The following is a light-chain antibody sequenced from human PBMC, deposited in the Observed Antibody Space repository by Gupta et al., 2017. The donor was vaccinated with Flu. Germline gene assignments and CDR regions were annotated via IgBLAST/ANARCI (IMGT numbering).Light chain of an antibody. CDR2: GAS. Sequence: EIVLTQSPGTLSLSPGERATLSCRASQSVSSSYLAWYQQKPGQAPRLLIYGASSRATGIPDRFSASGSGTDFTLTISRLEPEDFAVYYWQQDGSSQTFGQGTKVEIK. J-gene: IGKJ1*01. V-gene: IGKV3-20*01. CDR1: QSVSSSY. CDR3: QQDGSSQT.